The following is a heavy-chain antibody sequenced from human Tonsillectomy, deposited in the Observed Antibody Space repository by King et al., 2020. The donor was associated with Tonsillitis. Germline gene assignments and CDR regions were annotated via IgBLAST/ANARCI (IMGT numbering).Heavy chain of an antibody. Sequence: VQLVESGGGLVKPGGSLRRSSAVSGFTFSSYSMYWVSQAPGKWLEWVSCIIIGTIFIYYSDSVKGRFTISRDDAKNSLYLQMSSLRAEDTAVYYCARVGRYYDISGYLRAFDVWGQGTMVTVSS. V-gene: IGHV3-21*01. CDR1: GFTFSSYS. D-gene: IGHD3-22*01. CDR2: IIIGTIFI. CDR3: ARVGRYYDISGYLRAFDV. J-gene: IGHJ3*01.